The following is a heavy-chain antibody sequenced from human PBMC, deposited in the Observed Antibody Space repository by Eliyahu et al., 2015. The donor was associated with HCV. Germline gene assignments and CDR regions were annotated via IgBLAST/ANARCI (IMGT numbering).Heavy chain of an antibody. CDR1: GGSISSSSYY. CDR2: IYYSGGT. J-gene: IGHJ3*02. V-gene: IGHV4-39*01. D-gene: IGHD2-2*01. CDR3: SRTLLGYCSGTSCYDRPKTDDAFDI. Sequence: QLQLLESGPGLVKPSETLSLTCIVSGGSISSSSYYWGWIRQPPGKVLEWIGSIYYSGGTYYNPSLKSRVTISVDTSKNQFSLKLSSVTAADTAVYYCSRTLLGYCSGTSCYDRPKTDDAFDIWGRGTVVTVSS.